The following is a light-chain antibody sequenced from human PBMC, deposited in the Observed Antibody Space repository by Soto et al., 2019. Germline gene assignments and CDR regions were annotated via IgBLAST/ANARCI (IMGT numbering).Light chain of an antibody. J-gene: IGKJ3*01. CDR3: QQYYSYPRVT. V-gene: IGKV1-8*01. CDR2: AAS. Sequence: AIRMTPSPSSFSASTGARVTITCRASQGIRSYLAWYQQKPGKAPKLLIYAASTLQSGVPSRFSGSGSGTDFTLTISCLQSEDFATYYCQQYYSYPRVTFGPGTKVDIK. CDR1: QGIRSY.